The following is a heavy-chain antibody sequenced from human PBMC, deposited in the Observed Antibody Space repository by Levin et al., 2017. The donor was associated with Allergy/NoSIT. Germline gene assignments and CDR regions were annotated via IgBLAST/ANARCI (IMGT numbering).Heavy chain of an antibody. CDR1: EFTFSSYW. CDR3: ARTHYYDLRDSTETYYRHFDY. Sequence: PGGSLRLSCAASEFTFSSYWMHWVRQAPGKGLVWVSRISGDGSKTAYADSVKGRFTISRDNARNSLYLQMNSLGAEDTAVYYCARTHYYDLRDSTETYYRHFDYWGQGTLVTVSS. J-gene: IGHJ4*02. D-gene: IGHD3-22*01. V-gene: IGHV3-74*03. CDR2: ISGDGSKT.